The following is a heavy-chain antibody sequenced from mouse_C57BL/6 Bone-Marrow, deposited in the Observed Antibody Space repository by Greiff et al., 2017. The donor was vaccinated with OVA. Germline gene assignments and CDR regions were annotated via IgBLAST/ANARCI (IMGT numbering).Heavy chain of an antibody. CDR2: IYPRYGST. V-gene: IGHV1-78*01. CDR1: GYTFTDHT. CDR3: ARSGIFITTGVVDAMDY. Sequence: VQLQQSDAELVKPGASVKISCKVSGYTFTDHTIHWMKQRPEQGLEWIGYIYPRYGSTKYNEKFKGTATLTADKSSSTAYMQLNSLTSEDSAVYFCARSGIFITTGVVDAMDYWGQGTSVTVSS. J-gene: IGHJ4*01. D-gene: IGHD1-1*01.